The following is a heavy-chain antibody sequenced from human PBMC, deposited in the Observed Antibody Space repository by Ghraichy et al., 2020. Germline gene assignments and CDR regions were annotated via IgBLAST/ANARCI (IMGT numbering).Heavy chain of an antibody. J-gene: IGHJ4*02. D-gene: IGHD2-2*01. CDR1: GGSISSYY. Sequence: NLSLTCTVSGGSISSYYWSWIRQPPGKGLEYIGYIYYSGSTDYNYNPSLKSRVTISVDTSKSHFSLKLSSVTAADTAFYYCARGYCSSSTCYVVPFDYWGQGTLVTVSS. V-gene: IGHV4-59*01. CDR2: IYYSGSTDY. CDR3: ARGYCSSSTCYVVPFDY.